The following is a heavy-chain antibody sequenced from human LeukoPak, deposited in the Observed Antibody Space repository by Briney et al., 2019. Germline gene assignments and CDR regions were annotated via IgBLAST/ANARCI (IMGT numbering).Heavy chain of an antibody. Sequence: ASVKVSCKASGYTFTGYYIHWVRQAPGQGLEWMGRINPKSGDTNYVQKFQGRVTMTRDTSINTAYMELSSLKSDDTAVYYCARIWLVRGYTYFDQWGQGTLVTVSS. D-gene: IGHD6-19*01. J-gene: IGHJ4*02. CDR3: ARIWLVRGYTYFDQ. CDR2: INPKSGDT. CDR1: GYTFTGYY. V-gene: IGHV1-2*06.